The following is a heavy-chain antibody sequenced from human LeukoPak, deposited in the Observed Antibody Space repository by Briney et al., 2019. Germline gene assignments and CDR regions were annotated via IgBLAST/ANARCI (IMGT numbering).Heavy chain of an antibody. D-gene: IGHD6-13*01. CDR2: IIPIFGTA. CDR3: ARGELSAAGPGGWFDP. Sequence: PVASVKVSCKASGGTFSSYAISWVRQAPGQGLEWMGGIIPIFGTANYAQKFQGRVTITADESTSTAYMELSSLRSEDTAVYYCARGELSAAGPGGWFDPWGQGTLVTVSS. J-gene: IGHJ5*02. V-gene: IGHV1-69*13. CDR1: GGTFSSYA.